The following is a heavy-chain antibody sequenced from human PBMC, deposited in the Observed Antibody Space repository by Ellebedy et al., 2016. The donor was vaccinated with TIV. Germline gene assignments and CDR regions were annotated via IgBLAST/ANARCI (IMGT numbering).Heavy chain of an antibody. V-gene: IGHV4-39*01. D-gene: IGHD3-22*01. CDR3: ARRGTLSDYYDSSGLAGWYFDL. CDR2: FYYSGST. Sequence: SETLSLTXTVSGGSISSSSYYWGWIRQPPGKGLEWIGSFYYSGSTYYNPSLKSRVTISVDTSKNQFSLKLSSVTAADTAVYYCARRGTLSDYYDSSGLAGWYFDLWGRGTLVTVSS. J-gene: IGHJ2*01. CDR1: GGSISSSSYY.